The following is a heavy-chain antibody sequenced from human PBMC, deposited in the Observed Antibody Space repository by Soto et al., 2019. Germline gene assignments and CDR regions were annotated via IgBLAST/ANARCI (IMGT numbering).Heavy chain of an antibody. Sequence: ASVKVSCKASGYTFTGYYMHWVRQAPGQGLEWMGWINPNSGGTNYAQKFQGWVTMTRDTSISTAYMELSRLRSDDTAVYYCARSFYGDYLANETPYYFDYWGQGTLVTVSS. J-gene: IGHJ4*02. CDR3: ARSFYGDYLANETPYYFDY. CDR1: GYTFTGYY. CDR2: INPNSGGT. V-gene: IGHV1-2*04. D-gene: IGHD4-17*01.